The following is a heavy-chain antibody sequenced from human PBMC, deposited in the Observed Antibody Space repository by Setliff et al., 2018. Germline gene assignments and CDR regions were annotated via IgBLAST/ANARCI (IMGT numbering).Heavy chain of an antibody. V-gene: IGHV4-38-2*01. CDR3: VRQEEETSVVMYYFTS. D-gene: IGHD3-10*01. CDR1: GYSFKSDDY. J-gene: IGHJ4*02. CDR2: VSHSGSP. Sequence: SETLSLTCDVSGYSFKSDDYWAWIRQSPGRGLEWIGSVSHSGSPYYNPSLKSRVSISEDRSKNRLSLKLNSVTAADTAIYYCVRQEEETSVVMYYFTSWGPGTLGTVSS.